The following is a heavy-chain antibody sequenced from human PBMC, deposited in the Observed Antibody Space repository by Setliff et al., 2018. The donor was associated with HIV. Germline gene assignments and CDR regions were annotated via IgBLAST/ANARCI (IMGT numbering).Heavy chain of an antibody. J-gene: IGHJ6*03. Sequence: SETLSLTCTVSGGSISSGSYYWSWIRQPAGKGLEWIGHIYTSGSTNYNPSLKSRVTISVDTSKNQFSLKLSSVTAADTAVYYCARGVASYYYFMDVWGKGTTVTVSS. V-gene: IGHV4-61*09. CDR3: ARGVASYYYFMDV. CDR1: GGSISSGSYY. D-gene: IGHD5-12*01. CDR2: IYTSGST.